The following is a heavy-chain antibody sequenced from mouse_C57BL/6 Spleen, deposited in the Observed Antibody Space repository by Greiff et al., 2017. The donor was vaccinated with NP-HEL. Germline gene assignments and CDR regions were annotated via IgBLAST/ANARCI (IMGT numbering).Heavy chain of an antibody. CDR1: GYSFTGYY. V-gene: IGHV1-42*01. Sequence: VQLQQSGPELVKPGASVKISCKASGYSFTGYYMNWVKQSPEKSLEWIGEINPSTGGTTYNQKFKAKATLTVDKSSSTAYMQLKSLTSEDSAVYYCARTDYYGSSLWYFDVWGTGTTVTVSS. D-gene: IGHD1-1*01. J-gene: IGHJ1*03. CDR2: INPSTGGT. CDR3: ARTDYYGSSLWYFDV.